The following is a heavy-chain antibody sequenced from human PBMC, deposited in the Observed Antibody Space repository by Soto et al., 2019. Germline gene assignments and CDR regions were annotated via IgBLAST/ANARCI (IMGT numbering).Heavy chain of an antibody. CDR1: GFTFSSYG. V-gene: IGHV3-30*18. D-gene: IGHD1-7*01. J-gene: IGHJ4*02. CDR3: AKGGHNWNYGADFDY. Sequence: QVQLVESGGGVVQPGRSLRLSCAASGFTFSSYGMHWVRQAPGEGLEWVAVISYDGSNKYYADSVKGRFTISRDNSKNKLYLQMNSLRAEDTAVYYCAKGGHNWNYGADFDYLVQGTLVTVSS. CDR2: ISYDGSNK.